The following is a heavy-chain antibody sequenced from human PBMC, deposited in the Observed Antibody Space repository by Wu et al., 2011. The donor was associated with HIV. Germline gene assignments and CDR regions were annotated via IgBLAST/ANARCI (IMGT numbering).Heavy chain of an antibody. V-gene: IGHV1-18*01. J-gene: IGHJ3*02. CDR2: ISAYNGDT. CDR3: ARGEVIVVVPAALDAFDI. D-gene: IGHD2-2*01. CDR1: GYTLISYG. Sequence: QIQLVQSGADVKKPGASVTVSCKASGYTLISYGISWVRQAPGQGPEWMGWISAYNGDTNYAQKLQGRVTMTTDTSTSTAYMELRSLRSDDTAVYYCARGEVIVVVPAALDAFDIWGQGTMVTVSS.